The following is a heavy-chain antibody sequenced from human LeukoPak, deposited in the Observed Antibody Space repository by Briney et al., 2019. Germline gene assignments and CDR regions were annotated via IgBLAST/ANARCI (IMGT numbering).Heavy chain of an antibody. CDR3: AKADRDYDYVWGSYRPTTFDY. D-gene: IGHD3-16*02. J-gene: IGHJ4*02. CDR2: ISSSSSYI. V-gene: IGHV3-21*01. CDR1: GFTFSSYS. Sequence: TGGSLRLSCAGSGFTFSSYSMNWVRQAPGKGMKWVSSISSSSSYIYYADSVKGRFTISRDNAKNSLYLQMNSLRAEDTAVYYCAKADRDYDYVWGSYRPTTFDYWGQGTLVTVSS.